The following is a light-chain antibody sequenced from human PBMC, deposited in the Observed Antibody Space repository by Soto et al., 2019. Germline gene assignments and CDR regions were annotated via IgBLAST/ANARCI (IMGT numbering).Light chain of an antibody. CDR3: QQRSNGRGLT. CDR1: RIVSSY. V-gene: IGKV3-11*01. CDR2: DAS. Sequence: EMVFTRCPATRSLWPAKKPTSAGRASRIVSSYLAWYQQKPGQAPRLLIYDASNRATGIPARFSGSGSGPDFTLTIRRLAPDDFAVYYCQQRSNGRGLTFGQGTRLEIK. J-gene: IGKJ5*01.